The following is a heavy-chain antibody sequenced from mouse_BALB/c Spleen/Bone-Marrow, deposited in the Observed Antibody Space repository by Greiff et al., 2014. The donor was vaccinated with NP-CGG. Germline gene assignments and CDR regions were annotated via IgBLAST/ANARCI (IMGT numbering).Heavy chain of an antibody. CDR1: GYSFTGYY. Sequence: VQLQQSGPELVKPGASVKISCKASGYSFTGYYMHWVKQSHVKSLEWIGRINPYNGATSYNQNFKDKASLTVDKSSSTAYMELHSLTSEDSAVYYCARWESTMIPYYAMDYWGQGTSVTVSS. V-gene: IGHV1-31*01. CDR2: INPYNGAT. J-gene: IGHJ4*01. CDR3: ARWESTMIPYYAMDY. D-gene: IGHD2-4*01.